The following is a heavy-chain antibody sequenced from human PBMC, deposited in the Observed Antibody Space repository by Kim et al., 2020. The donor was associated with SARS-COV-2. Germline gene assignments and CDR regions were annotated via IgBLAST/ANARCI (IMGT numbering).Heavy chain of an antibody. Sequence: SETLSLTCTVSGGSISSYYWSWIRQPPGKGLEWIGYIYYSGSTNYNPSLKSRVTISVDTSKNQFSLKLSSVTAADTAVYYCASGKRTIFGVVTIPTFDYWDQGTLVTVSS. CDR1: GGSISSYY. CDR3: ASGKRTIFGVVTIPTFDY. J-gene: IGHJ4*02. V-gene: IGHV4-59*13. CDR2: IYYSGST. D-gene: IGHD3-3*01.